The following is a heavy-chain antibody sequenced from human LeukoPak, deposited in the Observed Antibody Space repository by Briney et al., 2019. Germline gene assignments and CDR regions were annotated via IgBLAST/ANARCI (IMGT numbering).Heavy chain of an antibody. CDR1: GYSFTSYW. V-gene: IGHV5-10-1*01. CDR3: ARQDCSGGSCFRNYWFDP. CDR2: IDPSDSYT. Sequence: GESLRISCKGSGYSFTSYWISWVRQMPGKGLEWMGRIDPSDSYTNYSPSFQGHVTISADKSISTAYPQWSSLKAADTAMYYCARQDCSGGSCFRNYWFDPWGQGTLVTVSS. D-gene: IGHD2-15*01. J-gene: IGHJ5*02.